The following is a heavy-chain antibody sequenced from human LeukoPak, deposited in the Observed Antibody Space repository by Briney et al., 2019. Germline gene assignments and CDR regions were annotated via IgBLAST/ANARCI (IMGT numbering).Heavy chain of an antibody. D-gene: IGHD1-1*01. CDR2: IYYSGST. V-gene: IGHV4-39*01. CDR1: GGSVSSSNYY. J-gene: IGHJ6*03. CDR3: ARSYWAGTTTRGYYYYMDV. Sequence: PSGTLSLTCTVSGGSVSSSNYYWDWIRQPPGKGLEWIGNIYYSGSTYYNPSLKSRVSISVDTSRNQFSLKLSSVTAADTAVYYCARSYWAGTTTRGYYYYMDVWGKGTTVTVSS.